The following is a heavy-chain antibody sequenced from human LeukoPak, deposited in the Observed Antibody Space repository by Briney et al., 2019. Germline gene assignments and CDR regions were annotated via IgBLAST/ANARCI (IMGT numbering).Heavy chain of an antibody. Sequence: GGSLRLSCAASGFTFSSYAMHWVRQAPGKGLEWVAVISYDGSNKYYADSVKGRFTISRDNSKNTLYLQMNSLRAEDTAVYYCAREAGGGAAGGYYFDYWGQGTLVTVSS. CDR3: AREAGGGAAGGYYFDY. J-gene: IGHJ4*02. V-gene: IGHV3-30-3*01. D-gene: IGHD6-13*01. CDR1: GFTFSSYA. CDR2: ISYDGSNK.